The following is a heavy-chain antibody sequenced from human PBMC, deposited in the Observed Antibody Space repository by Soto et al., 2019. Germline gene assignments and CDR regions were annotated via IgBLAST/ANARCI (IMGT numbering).Heavy chain of an antibody. J-gene: IGHJ2*01. CDR2: ISDSGGSA. Sequence: EVQLFESGGNSVQPGGSLRLSCAASEFNFSNYAMTWVRLAPGKWLEWVSSISDSGGSAIFADSVKGRFTISRDNSKNTLYLEMDSLRAEDTALYYCAKPADDDGDHYWYFDLWGRGTRVTVSS. CDR3: AKPADDDGDHYWYFDL. V-gene: IGHV3-23*01. D-gene: IGHD4-17*01. CDR1: EFNFSNYA.